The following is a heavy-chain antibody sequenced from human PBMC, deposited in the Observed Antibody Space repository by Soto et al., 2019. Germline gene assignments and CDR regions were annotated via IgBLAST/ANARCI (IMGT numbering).Heavy chain of an antibody. Sequence: QVQLVQSGAEVREPGASVKVSCKASGYGVANYFMHWVRQAPGQGLEWLGVINPSAGSTTYAQKFQGRVSMTWDTSTNTVYMDLRSLRSEDTAIFYCARGGSSPAFCYYCGMDVWGQGTTVTVSS. CDR2: INPSAGST. D-gene: IGHD6-13*01. CDR3: ARGGSSPAFCYYCGMDV. J-gene: IGHJ6*02. CDR1: GYGVANYF. V-gene: IGHV1-46*01.